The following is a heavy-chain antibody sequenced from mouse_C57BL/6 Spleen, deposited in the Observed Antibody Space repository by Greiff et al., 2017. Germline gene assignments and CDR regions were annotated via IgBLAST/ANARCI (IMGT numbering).Heavy chain of an antibody. CDR1: GYTFTDYT. J-gene: IGHJ3*01. V-gene: IGHV1-18*01. Sequence: EVQLQQSGPELVKPGASVKIPCKASGYTFTDYTMDWVKQSHGKSLEWIGDINPNNGGTIYNQKFKGKATLTVDKSSSTAYMELRSLTSEDTAVYYCARSDRGFAYWGQGTLVTVSA. CDR2: INPNNGGT. CDR3: ARSDRGFAY.